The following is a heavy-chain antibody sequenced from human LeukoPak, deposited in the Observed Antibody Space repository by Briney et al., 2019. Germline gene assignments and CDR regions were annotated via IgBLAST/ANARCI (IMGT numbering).Heavy chain of an antibody. D-gene: IGHD3-10*01. CDR2: INHSGST. V-gene: IGHV4-34*01. Sequence: SETLSLTCAVYGGSFSGYYWSWIRQPPRKGLEWIWEINHSGSTNYNPSPKSRVSISLDTTTNQFSLQLSSVTPADTPVYYSARVPGLRSAAGSRRGYFDYWGQGTLVTVSS. J-gene: IGHJ4*02. CDR3: ARVPGLRSAAGSRRGYFDY. CDR1: GGSFSGYY.